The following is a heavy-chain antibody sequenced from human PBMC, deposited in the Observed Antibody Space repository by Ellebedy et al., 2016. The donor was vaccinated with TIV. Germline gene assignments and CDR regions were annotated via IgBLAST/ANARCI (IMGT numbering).Heavy chain of an antibody. V-gene: IGHV3-64*01. D-gene: IGHD3-3*01. CDR2: ISSNGGSP. Sequence: GESLKIPCAASGFTFSNYAMHWVRQAPGKGLEYVSAISSNGGSPYYANSVKGRFTISRDNSKNTLYLQMGSLRTEDMAVYYCARVGFGMELDYWGQGTLVTVSS. CDR3: ARVGFGMELDY. J-gene: IGHJ4*02. CDR1: GFTFSNYA.